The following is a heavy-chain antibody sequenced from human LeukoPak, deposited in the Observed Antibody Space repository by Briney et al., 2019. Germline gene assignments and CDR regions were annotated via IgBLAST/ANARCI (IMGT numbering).Heavy chain of an antibody. J-gene: IGHJ6*02. CDR3: AKDYGSGSGSYYSTTNYYYGMDV. CDR1: GFTFSDYY. V-gene: IGHV3-11*01. Sequence: PGGSLRLSCAASGFTFSDYYMSWIRQAPGKGLEWVSYISSSGSTIYYADSVKGRFTISRDNAKNSLYLQMNSLRAEDTALYYCAKDYGSGSGSYYSTTNYYYGMDVWGQGTTVTVSS. D-gene: IGHD3-10*01. CDR2: ISSSGSTI.